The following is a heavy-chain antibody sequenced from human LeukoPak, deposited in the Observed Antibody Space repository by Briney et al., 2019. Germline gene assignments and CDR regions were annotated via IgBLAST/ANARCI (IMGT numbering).Heavy chain of an antibody. Sequence: SETLSLTCTVSGGSISSGGYYWSWIRQHPGKGLEWIGYIYYSGDTSYNPSLKSRVTISVDRSKSQFSLKLNSVTAADTAVYYCAGWANSAFDYWGQGTLVTVSS. CDR3: AGWANSAFDY. D-gene: IGHD2/OR15-2a*01. J-gene: IGHJ4*02. CDR2: IYYSGDT. CDR1: GGSISSGGYY. V-gene: IGHV4-61*08.